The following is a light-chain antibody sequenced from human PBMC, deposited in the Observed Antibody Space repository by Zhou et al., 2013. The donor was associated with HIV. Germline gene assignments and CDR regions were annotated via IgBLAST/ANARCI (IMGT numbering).Light chain of an antibody. J-gene: IGKJ4*01. CDR3: QQFNSYPLT. V-gene: IGKV1-39*01. Sequence: DIQLTQSPPSLSASVGDTATITCRASQKIGNNNLNWYQQLPGKAPRLLIYRSSTLQSGLPARFSGGGTGTEFLLTIHGVRPEDSATYYCQQFNSYPLTFGGGTKVEIK. CDR2: RSS. CDR1: QKIGNN.